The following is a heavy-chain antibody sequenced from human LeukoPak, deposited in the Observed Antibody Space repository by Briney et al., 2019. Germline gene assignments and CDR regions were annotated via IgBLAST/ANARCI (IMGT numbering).Heavy chain of an antibody. D-gene: IGHD6-13*01. CDR1: GGSITSYY. J-gene: IGHJ3*02. Sequence: SETLSLTCTVSGGSITSYYWNWIRQPPGKGLEWIGYIYYSGSTNYNPSLKSRVSISVDTSKSQFSLILNSVTAADTAVYYCARVEQQLDGNAFDIWGRGTMVTVSS. CDR3: ARVEQQLDGNAFDI. CDR2: IYYSGST. V-gene: IGHV4-59*01.